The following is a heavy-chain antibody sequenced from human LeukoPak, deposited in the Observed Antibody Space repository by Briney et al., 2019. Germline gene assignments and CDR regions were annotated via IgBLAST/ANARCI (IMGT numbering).Heavy chain of an antibody. J-gene: IGHJ4*02. CDR3: ARTGGYYGSGSLD. V-gene: IGHV1-46*01. Sequence: ASVKVSCKASGYTFTSYYMHWVRQAPGQGLEWMGIMNPSGGSTSYAQKFQGRVTMTRETSTSTVYMELSSLRSEDTAVYYCARTGGYYGSGSLDWGQGTLVTVSS. CDR1: GYTFTSYY. CDR2: MNPSGGST. D-gene: IGHD3-10*01.